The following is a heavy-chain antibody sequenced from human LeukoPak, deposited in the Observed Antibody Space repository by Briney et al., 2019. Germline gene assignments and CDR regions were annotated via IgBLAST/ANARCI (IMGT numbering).Heavy chain of an antibody. CDR3: ARPQTHDTQSKYYYYYMDV. D-gene: IGHD3-22*01. J-gene: IGHJ6*03. V-gene: IGHV1-18*01. CDR2: IVVGSGNT. Sequence: ASVKVSCKASGYTFTNYGFSWVRQAPGQGLEWIGWIVVGSGNTNYAQKFQGRVTITADESTSTAYMELSSLRSEDTAVYYCARPQTHDTQSKYYYYYMDVWGKGTTVTVSS. CDR1: GYTFTNYG.